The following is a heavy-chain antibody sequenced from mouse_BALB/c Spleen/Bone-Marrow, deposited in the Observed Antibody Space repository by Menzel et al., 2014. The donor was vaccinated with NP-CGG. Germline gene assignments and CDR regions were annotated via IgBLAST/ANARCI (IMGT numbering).Heavy chain of an antibody. Sequence: EVQLQQSGLELVKPGASLKMSCKSSGYTFTGYVMHWVKQKPGQGLEWIGYINPYSDGTKYNEKFKGKATLTSDKSSSQINMELRRLTAEDSAVYYVAREGRLRRGDYYVMHSLGQGTSVTVSS. CDR3: AREGRLRRGDYYVMHS. V-gene: IGHV1-14*01. CDR1: GYTFTGYV. CDR2: INPYSDGT. D-gene: IGHD2-4*01. J-gene: IGHJ4*01.